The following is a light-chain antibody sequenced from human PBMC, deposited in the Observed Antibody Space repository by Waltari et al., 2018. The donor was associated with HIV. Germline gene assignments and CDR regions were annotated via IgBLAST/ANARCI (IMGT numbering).Light chain of an antibody. CDR3: MQSTHWPGT. V-gene: IGKV2-30*01. J-gene: IGKJ1*01. Sequence: EAVLTQSPVSLPVALGRPASISCRSSQSLIYTDGNTYRNWFHQSPGQSPRRLIYKISNRDSGVPDRFSGSGSVTDFTLHISRVEAEDVGIFYCMQSTHWPGTFGQGTRVEIQ. CDR2: KIS. CDR1: QSLIYTDGNTY.